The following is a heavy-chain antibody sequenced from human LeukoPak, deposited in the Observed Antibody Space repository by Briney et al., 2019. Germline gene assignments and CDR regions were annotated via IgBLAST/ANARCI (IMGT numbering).Heavy chain of an antibody. V-gene: IGHV3-23*01. CDR1: GFTFSSYT. Sequence: GGSLRLTCAASGFTFSSYTMSWVRQAPGKGLEWVSAISGSGVDTYYADSVKGRFTISRDNSKNTLYLQMSSLRAEDTAVYYCAKEVPIQQGFLTLDYWGQGTLVTVSS. CDR3: AKEVPIQQGFLTLDY. D-gene: IGHD5-18*01. CDR2: ISGSGVDT. J-gene: IGHJ4*02.